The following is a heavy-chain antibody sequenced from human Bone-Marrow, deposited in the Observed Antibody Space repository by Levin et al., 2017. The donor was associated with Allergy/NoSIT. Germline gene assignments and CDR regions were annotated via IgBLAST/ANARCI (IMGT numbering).Heavy chain of an antibody. CDR2: ISGSGDST. D-gene: IGHD2-15*01. J-gene: IGHJ4*02. CDR1: GFTFSSYA. Sequence: LSGGSLRLSCAASGFTFSSYAMKWVRQAPGKGLEWVSIISGSGDSTYYADFVKGRFTVSRDNSKNTLDLQMNSLRGEDTAVYYCAKGDRTSAGGSVDYWGQGTLVTVSS. CDR3: AKGDRTSAGGSVDY. V-gene: IGHV3-23*01.